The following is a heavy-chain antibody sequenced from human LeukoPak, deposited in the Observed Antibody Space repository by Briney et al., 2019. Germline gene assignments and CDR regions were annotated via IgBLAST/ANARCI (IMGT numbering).Heavy chain of an antibody. J-gene: IGHJ4*02. V-gene: IGHV3-23*01. CDR3: ARDGLSENYDSSGLDY. CDR2: IRGSGGSI. Sequence: GGSLRLSCAASGFTFSSYAMAWVRQAPGKGLEWVSGIRGSGGSIYYADSVKGRFTISRDNAKNSLYLQMDSLRAEDTAVYYCARDGLSENYDSSGLDYWGQGTLVTVSS. CDR1: GFTFSSYA. D-gene: IGHD3-22*01.